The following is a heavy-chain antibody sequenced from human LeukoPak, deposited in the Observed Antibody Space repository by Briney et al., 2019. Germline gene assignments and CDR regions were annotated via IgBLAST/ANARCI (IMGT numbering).Heavy chain of an antibody. D-gene: IGHD3-10*01. CDR3: AKSRGLFLPMSRNFDY. J-gene: IGHJ4*02. Sequence: GGSLRLSCAASGFTVSSNYMSSVPQAPGQGLECVSVIYSAGSTYYADSVKGRFSISRDNSKNALYLQMDSRRAEDTAVYYCAKSRGLFLPMSRNFDYWGQGTLVTVSS. CDR2: IYSAGST. CDR1: GFTVSSNY. V-gene: IGHV3-66*01.